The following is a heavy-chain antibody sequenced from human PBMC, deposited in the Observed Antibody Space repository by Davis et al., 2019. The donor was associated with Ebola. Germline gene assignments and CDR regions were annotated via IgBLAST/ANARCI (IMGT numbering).Heavy chain of an antibody. Sequence: ASVTVSCKASGYTFTSYYIHWVRQAPGQGLEWMGIMNPSPGSTSYAQRFQGRVTMTRDTSTSTVYMELSSLRSEDTAVYYCARGTCSGGNCYEEEYGGSMDVWGKGTAVTVSS. CDR3: ARGTCSGGNCYEEEYGGSMDV. J-gene: IGHJ6*04. V-gene: IGHV1-46*01. D-gene: IGHD2-15*01. CDR1: GYTFTSYY. CDR2: MNPSPGST.